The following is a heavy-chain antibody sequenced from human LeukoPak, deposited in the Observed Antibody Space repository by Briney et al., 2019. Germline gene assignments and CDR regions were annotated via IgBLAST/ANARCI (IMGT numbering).Heavy chain of an antibody. CDR2: IDYSGST. V-gene: IGHV4-59*01. Sequence: TSETLSLTCTVSGASISNYYWSWIRQPPGKGLEWIGYIDYSGSTNYNPSLKSRITISVDMSKNQFSLKLSSVTAADTAVYYCAREGGRSSGYYYYFDYWGQGTLVTVSS. D-gene: IGHD3-22*01. CDR3: AREGGRSSGYYYYFDY. CDR1: GASISNYY. J-gene: IGHJ4*02.